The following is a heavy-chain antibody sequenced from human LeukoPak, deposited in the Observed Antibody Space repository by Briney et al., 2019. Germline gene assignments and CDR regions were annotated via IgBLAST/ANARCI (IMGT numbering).Heavy chain of an antibody. CDR1: GFTFSSYA. Sequence: GGSLRLSCAASGFTFSSYAMHWVRQAPGKGLEWVAFISSDGSNKYYADSVKGRFTISRDNSKNTLYLQMNSLRAEDTAVYYCARSGLSRFGFWGQGTLVTVSS. CDR3: ARSGLSRFGF. V-gene: IGHV3-30*04. D-gene: IGHD2/OR15-2a*01. CDR2: ISSDGSNK. J-gene: IGHJ4*02.